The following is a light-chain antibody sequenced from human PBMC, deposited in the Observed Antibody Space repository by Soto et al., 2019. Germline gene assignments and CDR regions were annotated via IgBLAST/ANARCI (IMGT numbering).Light chain of an antibody. V-gene: IGKV3-20*01. CDR1: RSVSSNY. Sequence: EIVLRRSQVTLSFSPEETATPACSASRSVSSNYLAWYQQRPGQAPRLLINRASNRATGIPDRFTGSGSGTDFTLTINRLEPADFAVYYCQHYGSSPRTFGQGTKVDIK. CDR3: QHYGSSPRT. J-gene: IGKJ1*01. CDR2: RAS.